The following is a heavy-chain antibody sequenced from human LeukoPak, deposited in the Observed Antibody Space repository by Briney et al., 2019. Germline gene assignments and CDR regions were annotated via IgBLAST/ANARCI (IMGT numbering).Heavy chain of an antibody. CDR2: ISSSSSYI. Sequence: PGGSLRLSCAASEFTFSSYSMNWVRQAPGKGLEWVSSISSSSSYIYYADSVKGRFTISRDNAKNSLYLQMNSLRAEDTAVYYCARDRGGATSYWGQGTLVTVSS. CDR1: EFTFSSYS. D-gene: IGHD1-26*01. J-gene: IGHJ4*02. CDR3: ARDRGGATSY. V-gene: IGHV3-21*01.